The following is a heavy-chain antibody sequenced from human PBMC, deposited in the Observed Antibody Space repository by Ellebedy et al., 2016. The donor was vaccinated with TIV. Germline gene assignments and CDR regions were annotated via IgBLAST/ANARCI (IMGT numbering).Heavy chain of an antibody. V-gene: IGHV1-8*01. D-gene: IGHD1-26*01. CDR1: GYTFSIYD. J-gene: IGHJ4*02. Sequence: AASVKVSCKASGYTFSIYDINWVRQDTGQGLEWMGWMNLSTGKSDYAQKYQGRVTMTANTSISTAYMELSSLTSDDTAVYYCAKGPVGAANWGQGTLVTVSS. CDR3: AKGPVGAAN. CDR2: MNLSTGKS.